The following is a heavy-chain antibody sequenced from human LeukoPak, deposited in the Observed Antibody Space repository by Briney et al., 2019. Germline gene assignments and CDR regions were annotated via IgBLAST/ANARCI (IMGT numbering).Heavy chain of an antibody. J-gene: IGHJ3*02. CDR3: ARPIRAYDSSGPDAFDI. CDR2: IYPGDSDT. D-gene: IGHD3-22*01. V-gene: IGHV5-51*01. Sequence: GESLKISCKGSGYSFTSYWIGWVRQMPGKGLEWMGIIYPGDSDTRYSPSFQGQVTISADKSISTAYLQWSSLKASDTAMYYCARPIRAYDSSGPDAFDIWGQGTMVTVSS. CDR1: GYSFTSYW.